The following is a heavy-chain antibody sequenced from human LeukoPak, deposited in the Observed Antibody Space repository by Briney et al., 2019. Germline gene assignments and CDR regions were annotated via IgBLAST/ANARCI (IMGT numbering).Heavy chain of an antibody. V-gene: IGHV1-69*13. CDR3: ARGLCSSTSCYWPDYYYYYMDV. J-gene: IGHJ6*03. Sequence: SVKVSCKASGGTFSSYAISWVRQAPGQGLEWMGGIIPIFGTANYAQKFQGRVTITADESTSTAYMELNSLRSEDTAVYYCARGLCSSTSCYWPDYYYYYMDVWGKGTRSPSP. CDR2: IIPIFGTA. D-gene: IGHD2-2*01. CDR1: GGTFSSYA.